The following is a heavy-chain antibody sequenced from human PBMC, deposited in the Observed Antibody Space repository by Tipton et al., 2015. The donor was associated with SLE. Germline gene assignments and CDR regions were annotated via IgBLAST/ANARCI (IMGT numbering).Heavy chain of an antibody. D-gene: IGHD3-10*01. Sequence: SLRLSCAASGFTFSSYGMHWVRQAPGKGLEWVAVIWYDGSNKYYADSVKGRFTISRDNSKNTLYLQMNSLRAEDTAVYYCARDIPLNYYGSGSYRVDYWGQGTLVTVSS. J-gene: IGHJ4*02. CDR3: ARDIPLNYYGSGSYRVDY. CDR2: IWYDGSNK. CDR1: GFTFSSYG. V-gene: IGHV3-33*01.